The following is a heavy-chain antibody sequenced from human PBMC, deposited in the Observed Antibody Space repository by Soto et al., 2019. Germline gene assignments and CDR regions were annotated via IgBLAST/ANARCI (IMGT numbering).Heavy chain of an antibody. CDR3: AKDLALLTGTLDY. D-gene: IGHD3-9*01. Sequence: QVQLVESGGGVVQPGRSLRLSCVASGFTFSSYGMHWVRQAPGKGLEWVAVISYDGSNKYYADSVKGRFTISRDNSKNTLYLQMNSLRAEDTAVYYCAKDLALLTGTLDYWGQGTLVTVSS. CDR2: ISYDGSNK. J-gene: IGHJ4*02. CDR1: GFTFSSYG. V-gene: IGHV3-30*18.